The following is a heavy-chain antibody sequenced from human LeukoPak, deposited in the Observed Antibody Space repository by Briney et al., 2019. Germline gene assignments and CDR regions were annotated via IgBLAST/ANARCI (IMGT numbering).Heavy chain of an antibody. CDR3: ATNGYSSGWYSAYADF. CDR2: ISSSGSTI. D-gene: IGHD6-19*01. J-gene: IGHJ4*02. V-gene: IGHV3-11*04. CDR1: GFTFSDYY. Sequence: GGSLRLSCAASGFTFSDYYMRWLRQAPGKGLEGVSYISSSGSTIYYADSVKGRFTISRDNAKNSLYLQMNSLRAEDTAVYYCATNGYSSGWYSAYADFWGQGTLVTVSS.